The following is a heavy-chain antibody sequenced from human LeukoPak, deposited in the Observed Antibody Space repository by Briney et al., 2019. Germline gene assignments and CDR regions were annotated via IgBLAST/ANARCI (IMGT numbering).Heavy chain of an antibody. CDR1: GFIFSTYT. D-gene: IGHD3-16*01. CDR3: ARGESRSFDY. Sequence: GGSLRLSCAASGFIFSTYTMNWVRQAPGEGLEWVSYISSRSTTKYYADSVKGRFTISRDNAKNSLYLQMNSLRAEDTAVYYCARGESRSFDYWGQGTLVTVSS. J-gene: IGHJ4*02. V-gene: IGHV3-48*04. CDR2: ISSRSTTK.